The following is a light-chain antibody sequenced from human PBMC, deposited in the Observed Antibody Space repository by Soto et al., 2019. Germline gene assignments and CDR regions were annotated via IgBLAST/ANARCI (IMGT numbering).Light chain of an antibody. CDR3: QNLDSAAFT. J-gene: IGKJ3*01. CDR1: QGISNY. Sequence: DIQMTQSPSSLSASVGDRVTITCRASQGISNYVAWYQQRPGKVPQLLIYAASTLQSGVPSRCSGSGYGTEFALTISGLLPEDVATYYCQNLDSAAFTFVPGTKVDIK. CDR2: AAS. V-gene: IGKV1-27*01.